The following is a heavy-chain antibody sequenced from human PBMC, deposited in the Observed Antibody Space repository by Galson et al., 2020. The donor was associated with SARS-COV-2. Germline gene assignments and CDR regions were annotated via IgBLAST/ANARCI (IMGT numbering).Heavy chain of an antibody. V-gene: IGHV4-59*01. Sequence: ASETLSLTCTVSGASINDYYWSWIRQSPGKGLESIGHVLHTGATNYNPSLRSRVTISVATSRNQFSLRLYAVTAADTAVYDCARVCHASPSCHNWGQGTLVTVSS. J-gene: IGHJ4*02. CDR1: GASINDYY. D-gene: IGHD3-10*01. CDR2: VLHTGAT. CDR3: ARVCHASPSCHN.